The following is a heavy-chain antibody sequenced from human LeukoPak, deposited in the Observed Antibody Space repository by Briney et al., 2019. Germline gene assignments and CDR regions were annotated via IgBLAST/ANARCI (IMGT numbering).Heavy chain of an antibody. D-gene: IGHD1-7*01. Sequence: APVKLSCKASGYTFTGYYMHWVRQAPGHGLEWMGWIHPNTGGTNYAQKFQGRVTMTRDTSISTAYVDLSRLRSDDTAVYYCVQFELDYWGQGTLVTVSS. CDR1: GYTFTGYY. CDR2: IHPNTGGT. V-gene: IGHV1-2*02. J-gene: IGHJ4*02. CDR3: VQFELDY.